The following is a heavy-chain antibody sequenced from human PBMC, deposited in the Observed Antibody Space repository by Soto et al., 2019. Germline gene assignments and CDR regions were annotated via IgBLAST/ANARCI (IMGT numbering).Heavy chain of an antibody. Sequence: ASVKVSCKASGYTFTSYAMHWVRQAPGQRLEWMGWINAGNGNTNYAQKLQGRVTMTTDTSTSTAYMELRSLRSDDTAVYYCARDGSTGDPDYYYGMDVWGEGTTVTGSS. CDR1: GYTFTSYA. CDR2: INAGNGNT. D-gene: IGHD7-27*01. CDR3: ARDGSTGDPDYYYGMDV. J-gene: IGHJ6*04. V-gene: IGHV1-3*01.